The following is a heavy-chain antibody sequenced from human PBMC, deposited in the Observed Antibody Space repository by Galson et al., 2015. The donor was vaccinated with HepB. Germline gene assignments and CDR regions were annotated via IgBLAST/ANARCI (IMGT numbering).Heavy chain of an antibody. CDR1: GFTFSSYS. CDR2: ISSGSSYI. V-gene: IGHV3-21*01. CDR3: ARVGDKGGDY. D-gene: IGHD3-16*01. Sequence: SLRLSCAASGFTFSSYSMNWVRQAPGKGLEWVSSISSGSSYIYYADSVKGRFTISRDNAKNSLYLQMNSLRAEDTAVYYCARVGDKGGDYWGQGTLVTVSS. J-gene: IGHJ4*02.